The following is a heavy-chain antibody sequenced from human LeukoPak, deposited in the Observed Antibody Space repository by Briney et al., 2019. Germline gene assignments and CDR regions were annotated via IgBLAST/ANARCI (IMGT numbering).Heavy chain of an antibody. D-gene: IGHD2-2*01. CDR3: ARDIGVVPTAFDP. J-gene: IGHJ5*02. CDR1: GFTFSRYW. V-gene: IGHV3-74*01. Sequence: PGGSLRLSCAASGFTFSRYWMHWVRQAPGRGLVWVSRINTDGSRTDYADSVKGRFTISRDNAKNTLYLQMNSLRAEDTAVYYCARDIGVVPTAFDPWGQGTLVTVSS. CDR2: INTDGSRT.